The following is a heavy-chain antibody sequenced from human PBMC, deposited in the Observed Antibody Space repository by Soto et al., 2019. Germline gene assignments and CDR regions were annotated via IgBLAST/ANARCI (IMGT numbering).Heavy chain of an antibody. CDR2: IYFTGST. CDR3: TRASPTGQWFDP. CDR1: GGAVNSGTYY. V-gene: IGHV4-61*01. D-gene: IGHD2-2*01. J-gene: IGHJ5*02. Sequence: SETLSLTCTVSGGAVNSGTYYWSWIRQPPGKGLEWIGHIYFTGSTNYNPSLKSRVTMSLDTSRNQFSLKLSSVTAADTAVYYCTRASPTGQWFDPCGLGTLLTVSS.